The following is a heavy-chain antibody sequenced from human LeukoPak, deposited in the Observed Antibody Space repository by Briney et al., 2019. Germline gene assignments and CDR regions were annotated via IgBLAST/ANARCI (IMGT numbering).Heavy chain of an antibody. D-gene: IGHD6-19*01. Sequence: GASVKVSCKASGYTFTGYYMHWVRQAPGQGLEWMGWINPNSGGTNYAQKFQGRVTMTRDTSISTADMELSRLRSDDTAVYYCARDALRIAVAGTMLAPTVHYWGQGTLVTVSS. CDR3: ARDALRIAVAGTMLAPTVHY. CDR2: INPNSGGT. J-gene: IGHJ4*02. V-gene: IGHV1-2*02. CDR1: GYTFTGYY.